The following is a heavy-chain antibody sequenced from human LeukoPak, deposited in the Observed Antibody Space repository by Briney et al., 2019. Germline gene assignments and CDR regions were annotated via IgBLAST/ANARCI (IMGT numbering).Heavy chain of an antibody. CDR2: IIPILGTE. V-gene: IGHV1-69*05. J-gene: IGHJ4*02. D-gene: IGHD3-22*01. CDR3: ARGGGAYDSSGYALDY. Sequence: SVNVLCKVSGDTLKRYANSWVTHAPTQGLVWVGRIIPILGTENHAQKLQGRVTNNTHEYTNTAYMEQSSQRSGDTAVYYCARGGGAYDSSGYALDYWGQGTLVTVSS. CDR1: GDTLKRYA.